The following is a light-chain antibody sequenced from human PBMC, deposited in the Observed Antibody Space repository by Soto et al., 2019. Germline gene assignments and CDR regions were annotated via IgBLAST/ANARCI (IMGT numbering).Light chain of an antibody. CDR2: ESP. J-gene: IGKJ2*01. Sequence: DIQMTQSPSTLSASVGDTVSITCPASLSISSWLAWYQQKPGKAPKILIYESPNLKREVPSRFSGSGSGTDFTLTINGLQPDDFASYYGQQYDRFPYSFGPGTRLEIK. V-gene: IGKV1-5*03. CDR3: QQYDRFPYS. CDR1: LSISSW.